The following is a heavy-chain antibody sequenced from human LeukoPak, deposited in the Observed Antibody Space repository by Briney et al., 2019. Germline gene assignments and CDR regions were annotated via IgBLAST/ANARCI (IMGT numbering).Heavy chain of an antibody. J-gene: IGHJ4*02. CDR1: GGSFSGYY. CDR3: ARVAGTLAVAGRVYFDY. Sequence: TSETLSLTCAVYGGSFSGYYWSWIRQPPGKGLEWIGEINHSGSTNYNPSLKSRVTISVDTSKNQFSLKLSSVTAADTAVYYCARVAGTLAVAGRVYFDYWGQGALVTVSS. V-gene: IGHV4-34*01. D-gene: IGHD6-19*01. CDR2: INHSGST.